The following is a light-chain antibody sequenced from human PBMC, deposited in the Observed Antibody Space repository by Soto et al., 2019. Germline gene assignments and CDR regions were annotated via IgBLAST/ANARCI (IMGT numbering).Light chain of an antibody. V-gene: IGKV1-17*01. CDR2: AAS. J-gene: IGKJ1*01. Sequence: DIQMTQSPSALSASVGDRVTITCRASQSITNYLNWYQHKPGQAPNLLIYAASTLQSGVASRFSGSGSGTEFTLIISGLQPDDSATYYCQQYTNTNNPWMXGQGTKVDIK. CDR1: QSITNY. CDR3: QQYTNTNNPWM.